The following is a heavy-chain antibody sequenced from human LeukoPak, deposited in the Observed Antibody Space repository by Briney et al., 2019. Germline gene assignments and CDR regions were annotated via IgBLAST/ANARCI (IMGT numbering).Heavy chain of an antibody. CDR3: AELGITMIGGV. Sequence: PGGSLRLSCAASGFTFSNAWMTWVRQAPGKGLEWVANIKQDGSEKYYVGSVEGRFTISRDNAKNSLYLQMNSLRAEDTAVYYCAELGITMIGGVWGKGTTVTISS. D-gene: IGHD3-10*02. J-gene: IGHJ6*04. V-gene: IGHV3-7*01. CDR1: GFTFSNAW. CDR2: IKQDGSEK.